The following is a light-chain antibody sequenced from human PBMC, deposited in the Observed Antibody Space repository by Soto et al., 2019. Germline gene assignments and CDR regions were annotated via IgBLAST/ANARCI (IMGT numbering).Light chain of an antibody. Sequence: QSALTQPASVSGSPGQSITISCIRTSSDVGGYNYVSWYQQHPGKAPKLMIYDVTNRPSGVSNRFSGSKSGNTASLTISGLQAEDEADYYCSSYTSSSTPLVFGGGTKLTVL. CDR3: SSYTSSSTPLV. V-gene: IGLV2-14*01. J-gene: IGLJ3*02. CDR1: SSDVGGYNY. CDR2: DVT.